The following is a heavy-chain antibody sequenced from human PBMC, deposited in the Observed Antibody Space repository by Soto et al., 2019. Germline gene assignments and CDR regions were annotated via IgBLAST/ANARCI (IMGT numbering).Heavy chain of an antibody. CDR2: INPSGGST. CDR3: AREYSSSSRYGMDV. D-gene: IGHD6-6*01. CDR1: GYSLTSYY. Sequence: QVQLVQSGAEVKKPGASVKVSCKASGYSLTSYYMHWVRQAPGQGLEWMGIINPSGGSTSYAQKCQGRGTMTRDTSTSTVYMELSSLRSEDPAVYYCAREYSSSSRYGMDVWGQGTTVTVSS. J-gene: IGHJ6*02. V-gene: IGHV1-46*01.